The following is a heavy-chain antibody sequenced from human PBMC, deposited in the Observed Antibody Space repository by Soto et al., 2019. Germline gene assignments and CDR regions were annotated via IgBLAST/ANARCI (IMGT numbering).Heavy chain of an antibody. J-gene: IGHJ5*02. CDR2: ISSSSRTI. D-gene: IGHD2-21*02. CDR1: GFTFSSYA. Sequence: GGSLRLSCAASGFTFSSYAMNWVRQAPGTGLDWISYISSSSRTIYYSDSVKGRFTISRDNAKNSLYLQMNSLRAEDTAVYYCARDGSDLGSSWFDPWGQGTLVTVSS. CDR3: ARDGSDLGSSWFDP. V-gene: IGHV3-48*01.